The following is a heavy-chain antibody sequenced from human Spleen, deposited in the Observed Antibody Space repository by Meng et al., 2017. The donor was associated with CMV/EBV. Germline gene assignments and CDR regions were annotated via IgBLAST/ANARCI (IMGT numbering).Heavy chain of an antibody. V-gene: IGHV4-30-4*08. CDR2: ICYSGST. CDR3: ARVVVPGAVIGNWLDP. CDR1: SISSGAYC. J-gene: IGHJ5*02. Sequence: SISSGAYCWSWIRQPPGKGLEWIGYICYSGSTYYNPSLQSRLTMSVDTSKNQFSLKVTSVTAADTAMYYCARVVVPGAVIGNWLDPWGQGTLVTVSS. D-gene: IGHD2-2*01.